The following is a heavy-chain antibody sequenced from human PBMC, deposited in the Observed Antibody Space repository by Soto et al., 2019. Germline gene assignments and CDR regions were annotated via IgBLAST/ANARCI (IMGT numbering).Heavy chain of an antibody. Sequence: SETLSLTCAVYGGSFSGYYWSWIRQPPGKGLEWIGEINHSGSTNYNPSLKSRVTISVDTSKNQFSLKLSSVTAADTAVYYCAISQYGSGSYFDYWGQGTLVTVSS. V-gene: IGHV4-34*01. CDR3: AISQYGSGSYFDY. CDR2: INHSGST. CDR1: GGSFSGYY. D-gene: IGHD3-10*01. J-gene: IGHJ4*02.